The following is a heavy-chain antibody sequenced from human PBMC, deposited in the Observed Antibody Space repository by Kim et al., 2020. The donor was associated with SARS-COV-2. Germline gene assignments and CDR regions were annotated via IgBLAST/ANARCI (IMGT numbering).Heavy chain of an antibody. Sequence: GGSLRLSCVASGFSFDDYALHWVRQSPGKGLEWVSLISGLGETTKYADSVKGRFTVSRDSGKMSVYLQMRSLDTDDTAVYYCVKDNGYTGLDYLDYWGQG. J-gene: IGHJ4*02. CDR1: GFSFDDYA. CDR3: VKDNGYTGLDYLDY. V-gene: IGHV3-43*02. D-gene: IGHD5-12*01. CDR2: ISGLGETT.